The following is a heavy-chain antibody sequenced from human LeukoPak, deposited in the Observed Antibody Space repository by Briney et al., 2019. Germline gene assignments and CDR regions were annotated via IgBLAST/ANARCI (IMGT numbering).Heavy chain of an antibody. J-gene: IGHJ6*02. CDR1: GYSLTSFD. V-gene: IGHV1-8*01. CDR2: MNPKRGNT. D-gene: IGHD6-13*01. Sequence: ASVKVSCKASGYSLTSFDINWVRQGSGQGLEWMGWMNPKRGNTGYAPTFQGRVTITRDTSIVTAFMELSSLRPDDTAVYYCARGGSSSSYYNYYGMDVWGRGTTITVSS. CDR3: ARGGSSSSYYNYYGMDV.